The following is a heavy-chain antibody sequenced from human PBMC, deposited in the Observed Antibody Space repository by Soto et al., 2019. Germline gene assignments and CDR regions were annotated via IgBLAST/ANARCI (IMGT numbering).Heavy chain of an antibody. CDR1: GVSVSSGSYY. V-gene: IGHV4-61*01. J-gene: IGHJ6*02. D-gene: IGHD6-13*01. CDR2: IYYSGST. CDR3: ARDIAAAGTRHYYYGMDV. Sequence: PSETLSLTCTVSGVSVSSGSYYWSWIRQPPGKGLEWIGYIYYSGSTNYNPSLKSRVTISVDTSKNQFSLKLSSVTAADTAVYYCARDIAAAGTRHYYYGMDVWGQGTTVTVSS.